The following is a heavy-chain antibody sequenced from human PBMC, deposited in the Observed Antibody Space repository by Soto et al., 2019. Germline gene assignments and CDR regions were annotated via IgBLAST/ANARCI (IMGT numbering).Heavy chain of an antibody. J-gene: IGHJ5*02. V-gene: IGHV4-34*01. D-gene: IGHD3-3*01. Sequence: SETLSLTCAVYGGSFSGYYWSWIRQPPGKGLEWIGEINHSGSTNYDPSLKSRVTISVDTSKNQFSLKLSSVTAADTAVYYCARVNRITIFGVGPNWFDPWGQGTLVTVSS. CDR1: GGSFSGYY. CDR2: INHSGST. CDR3: ARVNRITIFGVGPNWFDP.